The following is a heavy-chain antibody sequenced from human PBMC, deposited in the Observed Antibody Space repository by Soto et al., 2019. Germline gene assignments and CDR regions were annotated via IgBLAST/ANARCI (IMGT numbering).Heavy chain of an antibody. CDR3: ARMGDVPYYYYGLAV. CDR2: ISGYNANT. D-gene: IGHD3-16*01. Sequence: QVQLVQSGAEVKKPGASVKVSCKASGYSFTRYGISWVRQAPGQGLEWMGWISGYNANTNYPENLQGRVSMTTDTSASTAYMEVRKLISADTAVYYCARMGDVPYYYYGLAVWGQGNTVTVSS. V-gene: IGHV1-18*01. J-gene: IGHJ6*02. CDR1: GYSFTRYG.